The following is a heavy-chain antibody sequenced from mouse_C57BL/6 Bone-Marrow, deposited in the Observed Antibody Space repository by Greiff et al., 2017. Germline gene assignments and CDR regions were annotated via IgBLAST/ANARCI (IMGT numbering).Heavy chain of an antibody. D-gene: IGHD1-1*01. CDR3: ARRPDYYGSSYGFAY. J-gene: IGHJ3*01. Sequence: QVQLQQSGAELVKPGASVKLSCKASGYTFTSYWMHWVKQRPGQGLEWIGMIHPNSGSTNYNEKFKSKDTLTVDKSSSTAYMQLSSLTSEDSAVYYCARRPDYYGSSYGFAYWGQGTLVTVSA. V-gene: IGHV1-64*01. CDR1: GYTFTSYW. CDR2: IHPNSGST.